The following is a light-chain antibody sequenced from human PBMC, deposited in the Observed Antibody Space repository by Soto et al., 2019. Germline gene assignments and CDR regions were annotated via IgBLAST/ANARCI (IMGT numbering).Light chain of an antibody. CDR2: EVS. V-gene: IGLV2-14*01. Sequence: QSALTQPASVSGSPGQSITLSCTGTSSDVGGSNYVSWYQQFPDKAPKLMIYEVSNRPSGVSDRCSGSKSGNTASLTISGLQAEDEADYYCSSFVISNTPVVFGGGTKLTVL. CDR3: SSFVISNTPVV. J-gene: IGLJ2*01. CDR1: SSDVGGSNY.